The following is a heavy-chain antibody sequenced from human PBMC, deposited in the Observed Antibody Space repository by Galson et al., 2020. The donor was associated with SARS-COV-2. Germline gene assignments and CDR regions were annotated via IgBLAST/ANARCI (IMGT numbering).Heavy chain of an antibody. J-gene: IGHJ3*02. CDR3: ARDVVHPAQAFDI. D-gene: IGHD3-10*02. V-gene: IGHV4-30-2*01. Sequence: ETSETLSLTCAVSGGSISSGGYSWSWIRQPPGKGLEWIGYIYHSGSTYYNPSLKSRVTISVDRSKNQFSLKLSSVTAADTAVYYCARDVVHPAQAFDIWGQGTMVTVSS. CDR1: GGSISSGGYS. CDR2: IYHSGST.